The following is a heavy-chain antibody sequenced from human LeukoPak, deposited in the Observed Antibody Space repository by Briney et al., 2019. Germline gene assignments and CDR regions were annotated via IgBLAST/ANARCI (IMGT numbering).Heavy chain of an antibody. V-gene: IGHV3-30*18. CDR2: ITYDGRNK. Sequence: GRCLRLSCAAAGFTLGSYGMPWVRQAPGKGLEWVVAITYDGRNKYYADSVKGRFTISRDNSRNTLYLQMNSLRAEDTAVYYCAKDAYYYGTGSYYRGYYFDYWGQGTLVTVSS. CDR3: AKDAYYYGTGSYYRGYYFDY. CDR1: GFTLGSYG. D-gene: IGHD3-10*01. J-gene: IGHJ4*02.